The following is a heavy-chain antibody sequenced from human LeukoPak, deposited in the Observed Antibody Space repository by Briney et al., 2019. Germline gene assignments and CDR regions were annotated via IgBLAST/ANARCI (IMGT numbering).Heavy chain of an antibody. CDR3: ARVSGSRNYYFGAFDM. Sequence: KTGGSLRLSCAASGLTFSDCYMSWIRQAPGKGLEWVSYISTSGSSIYYADSVKGRFTISRDNAKNSLYLQMNSLRAEDTAVYYCARVSGSRNYYFGAFDMWGQGTVVTVSS. CDR1: GLTFSDCY. J-gene: IGHJ3*02. V-gene: IGHV3-11*04. D-gene: IGHD3-10*01. CDR2: ISTSGSSI.